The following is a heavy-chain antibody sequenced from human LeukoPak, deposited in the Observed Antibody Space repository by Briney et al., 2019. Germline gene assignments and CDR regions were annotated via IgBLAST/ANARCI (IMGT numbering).Heavy chain of an antibody. CDR2: VYSTGNV. D-gene: IGHD2-8*01. Sequence: PSETLSLTCSVSGVSVNSRTFFWNWVRQPPGKGLEWIGSVYSTGNVYQSPSLQSRAAISVDAPNNSFSLTLQSVTAADTAVYFCVRGAMVSKPGDFWGPGTLVIVSS. V-gene: IGHV4-39*02. J-gene: IGHJ4*02. CDR1: GVSVNSRTFF. CDR3: VRGAMVSKPGDF.